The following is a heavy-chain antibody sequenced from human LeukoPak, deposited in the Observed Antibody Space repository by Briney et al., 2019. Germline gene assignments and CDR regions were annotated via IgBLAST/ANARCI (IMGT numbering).Heavy chain of an antibody. CDR1: GYSFSSYW. J-gene: IGHJ4*02. CDR3: ARQMVGDTTPFEY. CDR2: IYPGDSDT. D-gene: IGHD1-26*01. Sequence: GESLKISCKGSGYSFSSYWIGWVRQMPGKGLEWMGIIYPGDSDTRYSPSLQGQVTISADKSISTAYLQWSSLKASDTAMYYCARQMVGDTTPFEYWGQGTLVTVSS. V-gene: IGHV5-51*01.